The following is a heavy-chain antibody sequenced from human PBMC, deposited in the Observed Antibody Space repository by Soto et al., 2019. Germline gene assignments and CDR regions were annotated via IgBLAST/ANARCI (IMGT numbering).Heavy chain of an antibody. CDR1: GYTFTSYY. CDR3: PRGSGCFDY. Sequence: ASVKVSCKASGYTFTSYYMHWVRQAPGQGLEWMGIINPSGGSTSYAQKFQGRVTMTRDTSKNTLYLQMNSLRAEDTAVYYCPRGSGCFDYWGQGTLVTVSS. D-gene: IGHD6-19*01. CDR2: INPSGGST. J-gene: IGHJ4*02. V-gene: IGHV1-46*01.